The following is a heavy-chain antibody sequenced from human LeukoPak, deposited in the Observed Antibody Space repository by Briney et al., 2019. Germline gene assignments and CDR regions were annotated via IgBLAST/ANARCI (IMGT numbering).Heavy chain of an antibody. CDR2: IFSNDEK. Sequence: ESGPTLVNPTETLTLTCTVSGFSLSNARMGVSWIRQPPGKALEWLAHIFSNDEKSYSTSLKSRLTISKDTSKSQVVLTMTNMDPVDRATYYCARYYGSGSFDYWGQGTLVTVSS. CDR3: ARYYGSGSFDY. V-gene: IGHV2-26*01. D-gene: IGHD3-10*01. J-gene: IGHJ4*02. CDR1: GFSLSNARMG.